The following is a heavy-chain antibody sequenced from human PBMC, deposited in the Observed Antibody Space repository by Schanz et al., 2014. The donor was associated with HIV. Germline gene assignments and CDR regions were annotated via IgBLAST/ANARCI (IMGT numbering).Heavy chain of an antibody. CDR1: GGTFSSYV. Sequence: QVQLVQSGAEVKKPGSSVKVSCKASGGTFSSYVISWVRQAPGQGLEWMGGIIPIFGTVNYAQKFQGRVSMTADPSTNTAYMEMRGLRFEDTAVYYCASGRRSGIGWRMDVWGQGTTVSVSS. CDR3: ASGRRSGIGWRMDV. V-gene: IGHV1-69*01. D-gene: IGHD6-19*01. CDR2: IIPIFGTV. J-gene: IGHJ6*02.